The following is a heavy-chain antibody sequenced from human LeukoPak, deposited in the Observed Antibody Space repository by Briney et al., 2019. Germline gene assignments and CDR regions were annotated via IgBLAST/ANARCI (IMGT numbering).Heavy chain of an antibody. J-gene: IGHJ6*02. D-gene: IGHD6-19*01. CDR3: ARAGYSSGWYRGKYYYYGMDV. V-gene: IGHV3-7*03. CDR1: GFTFSSYW. CDR2: IKEDGSEK. Sequence: GGSLRLSCAATGFTFSSYWMTWVRQAPGKGLEWVASIKEDGSEKYYVDSVKGRITISRDNAKNSLYLQMNSLRAEDTAVYYCARAGYSSGWYRGKYYYYGMDVWGQGTTVTVSS.